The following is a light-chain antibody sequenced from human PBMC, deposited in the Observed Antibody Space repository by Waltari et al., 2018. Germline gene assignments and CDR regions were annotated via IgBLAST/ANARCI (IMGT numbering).Light chain of an antibody. V-gene: IGKV1-39*01. CDR3: QQSHSTRT. Sequence: DIQMTQSPSSLSASVGDRVTITCRASQSISSYLNWYQPKQGKTPKPLIYATSSLQSGVQSRFSGSGSGTDCTLTINSLQPEDFAAYYCQQSHSTRTFGKGTKVEIK. J-gene: IGKJ1*01. CDR1: QSISSY. CDR2: ATS.